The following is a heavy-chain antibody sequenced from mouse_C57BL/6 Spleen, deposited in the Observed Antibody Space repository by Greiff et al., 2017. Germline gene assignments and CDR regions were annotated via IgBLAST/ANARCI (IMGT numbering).Heavy chain of an antibody. V-gene: IGHV5-4*01. D-gene: IGHD2-4*01. CDR1: GFTFSSYA. J-gene: IGHJ2*01. Sequence: EVNVVESGGGLVKPGGSLKLSCAASGFTFSSYAMSWVRQTPEKRLAWVATISDGGSYTYYPDNVKGRFTISRDNAKNNLYLQMSHLKSEDTAMYYCARDSGRLRRDAHFDYWGQGTTLTVSS. CDR2: ISDGGSYT. CDR3: ARDSGRLRRDAHFDY.